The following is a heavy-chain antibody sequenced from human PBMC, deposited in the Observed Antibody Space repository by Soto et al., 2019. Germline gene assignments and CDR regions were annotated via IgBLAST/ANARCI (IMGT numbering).Heavy chain of an antibody. V-gene: IGHV3-15*01. CDR2: IKSRSDGGTA. CDR1: GFTFTNAW. J-gene: IGHJ1*01. D-gene: IGHD3-22*01. CDR3: TTDYYDSTGYYGYFQF. Sequence: EVQLVDSGGGLVKPGGSLRLSCAASGFTFTNAWMSWVRQAPGKGLEWVGRIKSRSDGGTADYAAPVKGRFTISRDDSKNTLYLQMNSLKSEDTAVYYCTTDYYDSTGYYGYFQFWGQGTLVTVSS.